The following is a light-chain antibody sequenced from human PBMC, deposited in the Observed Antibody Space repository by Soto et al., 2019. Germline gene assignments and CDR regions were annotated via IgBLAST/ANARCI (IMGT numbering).Light chain of an antibody. CDR1: QDINNY. CDR2: DAS. CDR3: QQDEDLPLT. Sequence: DIQLTQSPSSLSASVGDRVTITCQASQDINNYLNWYQQKPGKAPKLLIFDASSVETGVPSRFSGSGSGTHFTFTISSLEPEDIATYHCQQDEDLPLTFGGGTRVELK. J-gene: IGKJ4*01. V-gene: IGKV1-33*01.